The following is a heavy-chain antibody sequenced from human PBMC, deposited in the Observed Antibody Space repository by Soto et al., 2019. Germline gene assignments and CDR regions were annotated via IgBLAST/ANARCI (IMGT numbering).Heavy chain of an antibody. V-gene: IGHV4-30-4*01. CDR2: IYYNEVT. D-gene: IGHD4-17*01. Sequence: QVQLQESGPGLQKPSQTLSLTCNVSGDSSNNGEYYWSWFRQPPGKGLEWIGYIYYNEVTYYNPSLKRRPTISLETSKNQFSLQLTSVTAADTAVYYCARDHTVTTGAFDIWGPGTMVTVSS. CDR1: GDSSNNGEYY. CDR3: ARDHTVTTGAFDI. J-gene: IGHJ3*02.